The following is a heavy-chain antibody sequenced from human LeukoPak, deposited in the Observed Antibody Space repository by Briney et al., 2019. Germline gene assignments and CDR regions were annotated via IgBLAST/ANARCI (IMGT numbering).Heavy chain of an antibody. D-gene: IGHD2-2*01. CDR3: ARGTLGYRSSP. CDR1: GYTFSGYY. J-gene: IGHJ5*02. V-gene: IGHV1-2*02. Sequence: ASVKVSCKASGYTFSGYYMHWVRQAPGQGLEWMGRINPNSGGTNYAQNFQGRVTMTRDTSISTAYMELSSLSSDDTAVYYCARGTLGYRSSPWGQGTLVTVSS. CDR2: INPNSGGT.